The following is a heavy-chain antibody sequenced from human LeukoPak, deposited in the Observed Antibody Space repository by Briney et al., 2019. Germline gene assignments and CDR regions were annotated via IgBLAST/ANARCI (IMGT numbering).Heavy chain of an antibody. Sequence: PSETLSLTCTVSGGSISSYYRSWIRQPPGKGLEWIGYIYYSGSTNYNPSLKSRVTISVDTSKNQFSLTLSSVTAADTAVYYCARDRGTSSGNDAFDIWGQGTMVTVSS. CDR1: GGSISSYY. CDR2: IYYSGST. CDR3: ARDRGTSSGNDAFDI. J-gene: IGHJ3*02. V-gene: IGHV4-59*01. D-gene: IGHD2-2*01.